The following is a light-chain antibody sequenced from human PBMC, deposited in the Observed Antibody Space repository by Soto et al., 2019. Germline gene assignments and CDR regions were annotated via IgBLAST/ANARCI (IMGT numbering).Light chain of an antibody. V-gene: IGKV1-13*02. CDR2: DAS. CDR3: QQFTYPLT. Sequence: IPLTQSPSSLSASVGDSVTITCRASQDIRRALAWYQQKPGKAPNLLISDASSLESGVPSRFSGSGSGTDFTLSIISLQPEDFATYFCQQFTYPLTFGGGTKVELK. J-gene: IGKJ4*01. CDR1: QDIRRA.